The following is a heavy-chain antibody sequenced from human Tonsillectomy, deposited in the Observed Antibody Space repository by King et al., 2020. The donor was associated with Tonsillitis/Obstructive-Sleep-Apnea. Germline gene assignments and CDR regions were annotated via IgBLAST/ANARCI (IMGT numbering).Heavy chain of an antibody. Sequence: VQLVESGGGLVQPGGSLRLSCAASGFTFSSYAMSWVRQAPGKGLEWVSAISGSGGSTYYADSVKGRFTISRDNSKNPLYLQMNSLRAEDTAVYYCAKIQDFGVGPVFYFDYWGHGTLVTVSS. CDR3: AKIQDFGVGPVFYFDY. V-gene: IGHV3-23*04. CDR1: GFTFSSYA. J-gene: IGHJ4*01. CDR2: ISGSGGST. D-gene: IGHD3-3*01.